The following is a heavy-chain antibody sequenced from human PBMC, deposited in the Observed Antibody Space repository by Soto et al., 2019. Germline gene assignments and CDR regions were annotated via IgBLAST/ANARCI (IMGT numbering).Heavy chain of an antibody. CDR3: AVDGNCSAGSCQGWLDP. V-gene: IGHV4-61*01. D-gene: IGHD2-15*01. CDR2: IHNSGYT. J-gene: IGHJ5*02. Sequence: QVQLQESGPGLAKPSETLSLTCSVSGASVRSSPYYWTWLRQPPGKGLEWIGYIHNSGYTDYNPSLESRVTISVDLSKNQFSLKLSSVTAADTAVYFCAVDGNCSAGSCQGWLDPWGQGSLVTVSS. CDR1: GASVRSSPYY.